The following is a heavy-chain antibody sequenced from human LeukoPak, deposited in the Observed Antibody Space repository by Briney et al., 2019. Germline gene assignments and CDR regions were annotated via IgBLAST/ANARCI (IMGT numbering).Heavy chain of an antibody. CDR3: ASTDSSSWYSGWFDP. Sequence: SETLSLTCTVSGGSIGSYYWSWIRQPPGKGLEWIGYIQYRWSTNYNPSLKSRVTISGDTSKNQFSLKLSSVTAADTAVYYWASTDSSSWYSGWFDPWGQGTLVTVSS. CDR1: GGSIGSYY. D-gene: IGHD6-13*01. V-gene: IGHV4-59*01. CDR2: IQYRWST. J-gene: IGHJ5*02.